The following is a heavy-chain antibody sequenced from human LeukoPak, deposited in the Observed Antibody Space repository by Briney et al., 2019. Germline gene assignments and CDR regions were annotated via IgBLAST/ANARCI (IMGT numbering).Heavy chain of an antibody. CDR1: GFTFSSYA. V-gene: IGHV3-23*01. CDR2: ISGSGGST. J-gene: IGHJ3*02. CDR3: ARTRTPGYCSSTSCRYSIDAIDI. D-gene: IGHD2-2*01. Sequence: PGGSLRLSCAASGFTSGFTFSSYAMNWVRQVPGKGLEWVSAISGSGGSTYYADSVKGRFTISRDNSKNTLYLQMNSLRAEDTAVYYCARTRTPGYCSSTSCRYSIDAIDIWGQGTMVTVSS.